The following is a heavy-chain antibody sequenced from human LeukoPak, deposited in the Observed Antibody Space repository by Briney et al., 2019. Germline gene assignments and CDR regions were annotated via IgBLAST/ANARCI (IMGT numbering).Heavy chain of an antibody. CDR1: GYTFTGYY. CDR3: ARVRPRLVPKHSLDC. J-gene: IGHJ4*02. Sequence: ASVKVSCKASGYTFTGYYMHWVRQAPGQGREWMGRINPNSGGTNYAQKFQGRVTMTRDTSISTAYMELSRLRSDDTAVYYCARVRPRLVPKHSLDCWGQGTLVTVSS. D-gene: IGHD2-2*01. V-gene: IGHV1-2*06. CDR2: INPNSGGT.